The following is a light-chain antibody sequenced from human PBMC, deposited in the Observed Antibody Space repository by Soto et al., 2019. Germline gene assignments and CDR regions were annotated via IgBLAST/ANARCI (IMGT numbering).Light chain of an antibody. CDR1: SSDFGSYNL. J-gene: IGLJ1*01. V-gene: IGLV2-14*02. CDR2: DVS. CDR3: SSYTTITTLYV. Sequence: SAVTQPGSVSGSPGQSITISCTGTSSDFGSYNLVSWYQQHPGKAPKLIIYDVSHRPSGVSYRFSGSKSGNTASLTISGLLAEDEADYYCSSYTTITTLYVFGTGTKVTGL.